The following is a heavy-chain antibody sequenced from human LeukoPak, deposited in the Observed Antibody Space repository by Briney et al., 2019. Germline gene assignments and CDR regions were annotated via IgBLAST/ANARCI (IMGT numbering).Heavy chain of an antibody. CDR1: GFTFSSYA. Sequence: QPGRSLRLSCAASGFTFSSYAMHWVRQAPGKGLEWVAVISYDGSTKYYADSVKGRFTISRDNSKNTLYLQMNSLRAEDTAVYYCARDLYSSSWSLDYWGQGTLVTVSS. CDR3: ARDLYSSSWSLDY. V-gene: IGHV3-30*04. D-gene: IGHD6-13*01. CDR2: ISYDGSTK. J-gene: IGHJ4*02.